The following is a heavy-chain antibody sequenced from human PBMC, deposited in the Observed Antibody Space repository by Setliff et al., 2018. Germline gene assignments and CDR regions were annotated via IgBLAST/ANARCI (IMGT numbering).Heavy chain of an antibody. CDR2: INHSGST. CDR1: GGSFSGYY. CDR3: ARRETYYNFWSGYYAY. J-gene: IGHJ4*02. Sequence: SETLSLTCAVYGGSFSGYYWSWIRQPPGKGLEWIGEINHSGSTNYNPSLKSRVTISVDTSKNQFSLKLSSVTAEDTAVYYCARRETYYNFWSGYYAYWGQGTLVTVSS. D-gene: IGHD3-3*01. V-gene: IGHV4-34*01.